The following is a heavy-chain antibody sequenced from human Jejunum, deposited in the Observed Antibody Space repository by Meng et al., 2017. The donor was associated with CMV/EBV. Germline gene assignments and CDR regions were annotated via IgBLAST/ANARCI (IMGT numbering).Heavy chain of an antibody. Sequence: FTFDTYSMHWVRQVTGEGLVGVSYINSDGTKTKYAGSVKGRFTISRDNAKNTLYLQMDSLRGEDAAVYYCARPLSLWDYGESESFRFWGQGTLVTVSS. V-gene: IGHV3-74*03. CDR2: INSDGTKT. CDR1: FTFDTYS. D-gene: IGHD4/OR15-4a*01. CDR3: ARPLSLWDYGESESFRF. J-gene: IGHJ4*02.